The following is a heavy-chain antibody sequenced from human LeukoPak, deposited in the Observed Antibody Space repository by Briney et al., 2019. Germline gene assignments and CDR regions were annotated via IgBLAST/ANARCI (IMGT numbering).Heavy chain of an antibody. V-gene: IGHV3-30*18. J-gene: IGHJ4*01. Sequence: PGRSLRLSCAASGFTFSSYGMHWVRQAPGKGLEWVAGISYDGSNKYYADSLKVRFTISSDNSKNTLYLQMNSLRAEDTAVYYCAKVSGYSYGFDYWGQGTMVTVSS. D-gene: IGHD5-18*01. CDR3: AKVSGYSYGFDY. CDR2: ISYDGSNK. CDR1: GFTFSSYG.